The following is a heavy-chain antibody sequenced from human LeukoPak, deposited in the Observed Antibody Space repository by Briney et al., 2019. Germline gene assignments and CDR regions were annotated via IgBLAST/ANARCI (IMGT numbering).Heavy chain of an antibody. V-gene: IGHV3-30*18. D-gene: IGHD3-22*01. Sequence: GGSLILSCAASGFTFSSYGMHWVRQAPGKGLEWVAVISYDGSNKYYADSVKGRFTISRDNSKNTLYLQMNSLRAEDTAVYYCAKTYYYDSSGPFDIWGQGTMVTVSS. CDR1: GFTFSSYG. J-gene: IGHJ3*02. CDR3: AKTYYYDSSGPFDI. CDR2: ISYDGSNK.